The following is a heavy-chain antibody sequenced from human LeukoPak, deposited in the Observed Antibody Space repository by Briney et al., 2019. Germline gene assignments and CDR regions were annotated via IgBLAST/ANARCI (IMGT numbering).Heavy chain of an antibody. V-gene: IGHV1-69*05. D-gene: IGHD1-26*01. CDR3: VREITRATTYFDS. CDR1: GGTFSSYA. Sequence: ASVKVSCKASGGTFSSYAISWVRQAPGQGLEWMGGIIPIFGTANYAQKFPGRATLTRDTSIGTAYMELSSLRSDDTAMYYCVREITRATTYFDSWGQGTLVTVSS. J-gene: IGHJ4*02. CDR2: IIPIFGTA.